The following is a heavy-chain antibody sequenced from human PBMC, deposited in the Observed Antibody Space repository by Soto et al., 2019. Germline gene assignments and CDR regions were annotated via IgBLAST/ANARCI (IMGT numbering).Heavy chain of an antibody. CDR1: GCNFSNFGHCW. CDR3: TTAFEF. V-gene: IGHV3-74*01. Sequence: PGGSLRLSCAASGCNFSNFGHCWMHWVRQVPGRGLVWVSRIDRDGSGTSYADSVKGRFTISRDNAKNMLYLQMNSLRAEDTAIYYCTTAFEFWGQGALVTVSS. CDR2: IDRDGSGT. J-gene: IGHJ4*02.